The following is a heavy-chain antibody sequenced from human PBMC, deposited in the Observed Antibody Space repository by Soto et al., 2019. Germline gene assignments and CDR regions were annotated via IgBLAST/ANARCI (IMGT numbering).Heavy chain of an antibody. D-gene: IGHD1-26*01. V-gene: IGHV3-48*02. Sequence: EVQLVESGGDLVQPGGSLRLSCAASGFLFSDYTMTWVRQAPGRGLEFVSHISSSGGAIFYAESVKVRFTVSRDNAKNSLYLQMNSLRDEDAAVYFCARDHGVSTCFVGVYYFFGMDVWGQGTAVTVSS. CDR3: ARDHGVSTCFVGVYYFFGMDV. CDR1: GFLFSDYT. J-gene: IGHJ6*02. CDR2: ISSSGGAI.